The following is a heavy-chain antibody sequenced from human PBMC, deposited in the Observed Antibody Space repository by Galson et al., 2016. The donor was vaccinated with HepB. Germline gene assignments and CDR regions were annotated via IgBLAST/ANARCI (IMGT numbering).Heavy chain of an antibody. CDR2: ITRYGATT. V-gene: IGHV3-23*01. J-gene: IGHJ4*02. Sequence: SLRLSCAASGFFFSGRAMSWVRQAPGKGLEWGSGITRYGATTGYAASVKGRFTISRDNSNNTLYLQMNSLTTEDTAVYYCARDDYSGGRGSPDYWGQGTLVTVSS. CDR1: GFFFSGRA. CDR3: ARDDYSGGRGSPDY. D-gene: IGHD4/OR15-4a*01.